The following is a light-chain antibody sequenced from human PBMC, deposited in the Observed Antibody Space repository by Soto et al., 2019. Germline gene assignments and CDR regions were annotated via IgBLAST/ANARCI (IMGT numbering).Light chain of an antibody. V-gene: IGKV3-20*01. J-gene: IGKJ2*01. CDR2: AAS. CDR3: QQYGSSSYT. Sequence: EIVLTQSPGTLSLSPGERATLSCRASQSISSSYLAWYQQKPGQAPRLLIYAASSRATGIPDRFSGSGSGTDFTLSISRLEPEDVAVYYCQQYGSSSYTFGQGTQLQI. CDR1: QSISSSY.